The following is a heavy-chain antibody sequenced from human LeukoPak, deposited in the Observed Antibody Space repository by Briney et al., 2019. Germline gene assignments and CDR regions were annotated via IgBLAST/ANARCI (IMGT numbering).Heavy chain of an antibody. V-gene: IGHV3-30*18. D-gene: IGHD6-19*01. CDR1: GFTFSSYG. CDR2: ISYDGSNK. Sequence: PGGSLRLSSAASGFTFSSYGMHWVRQAPGKGLEWVAVISYDGSNKYYADSVKGRFTISRDNSKNTLYLQMNSLRAEDTAVYYCAKSSKGYSSGYPSDYWGQGTLVTVSS. J-gene: IGHJ4*02. CDR3: AKSSKGYSSGYPSDY.